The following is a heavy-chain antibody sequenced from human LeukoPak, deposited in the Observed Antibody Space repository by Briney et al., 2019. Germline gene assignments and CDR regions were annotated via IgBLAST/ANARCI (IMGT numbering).Heavy chain of an antibody. J-gene: IGHJ4*02. Sequence: GGSLRLSCAASGFTFSSYSMNWVRQAPGKGLEWISYISSSSTIYYADSVKGRFTISRDNAKNSLYLQMNSLRAEDTAVYYCARPGGFEYWGQGTLVTVSS. V-gene: IGHV3-48*04. CDR1: GFTFSSYS. CDR3: ARPGGFEY. D-gene: IGHD3-10*01. CDR2: ISSSSTI.